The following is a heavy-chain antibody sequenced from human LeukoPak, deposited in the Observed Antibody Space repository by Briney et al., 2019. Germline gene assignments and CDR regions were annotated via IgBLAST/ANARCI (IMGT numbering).Heavy chain of an antibody. V-gene: IGHV4-4*07. Sequence: SETLSLTCTVSGGSISSYYWSWIRQPAGKGLEWIGRIYTSGGTNYNPSLKSRVTMSVDTSKNQFSLKLSSVTAADTAVYYCARDGIVVVPAARLIYYHMDVWGKGTTVTVSS. J-gene: IGHJ6*03. CDR3: ARDGIVVVPAARLIYYHMDV. CDR2: IYTSGGT. D-gene: IGHD2-2*01. CDR1: GGSISSYY.